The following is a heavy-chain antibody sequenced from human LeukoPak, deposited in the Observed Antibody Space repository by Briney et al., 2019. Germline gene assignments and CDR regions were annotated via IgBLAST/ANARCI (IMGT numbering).Heavy chain of an antibody. CDR2: IYYTGST. J-gene: IGHJ5*02. D-gene: IGHD5/OR15-5a*01. Sequence: SETLSLTCTVSGGSISSYYWSWIWQPPGKGLEWVGYIYYTGSTNYNPSLKSRVTISVDTSKNQFSLKLSSVTAADTAVYHCARVDSSVYETRGLFDPWGQGTLVTVSS. CDR1: GGSISSYY. CDR3: ARVDSSVYETRGLFDP. V-gene: IGHV4-59*01.